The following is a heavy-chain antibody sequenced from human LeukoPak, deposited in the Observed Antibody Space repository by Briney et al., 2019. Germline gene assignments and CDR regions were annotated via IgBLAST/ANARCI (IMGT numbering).Heavy chain of an antibody. CDR3: AKEGLLGGYYFDL. D-gene: IGHD2-8*02. Sequence: GGSLRLSCAASGFTFSRYSMAWVRQAPGRSLEWVSTVGGRGGPRTFYADSVQGRFTVSRDNSRDTVYLQMDSLGAEDTAIYYCAKEGLLGGYYFDLWGQRALVTVSS. J-gene: IGHJ4*02. V-gene: IGHV3-23*01. CDR2: VGGRGGPRT. CDR1: GFTFSRYS.